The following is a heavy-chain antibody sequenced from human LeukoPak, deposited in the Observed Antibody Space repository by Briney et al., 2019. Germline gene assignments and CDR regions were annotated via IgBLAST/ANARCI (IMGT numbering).Heavy chain of an antibody. CDR2: INPSGGTT. J-gene: IGHJ6*03. V-gene: IGHV1-46*01. CDR1: GYTFTSYH. Sequence: ASVKVSCKASGYTFTSYHMHWVRQAPGQGLEWMGIINPSGGTTNYAQKFRGRVTMTRDMSTSTVYMELSSLRSEDTAVYYCARGGSSSSEWYYYYYYMDVWGKGTTVTVSS. D-gene: IGHD6-6*01. CDR3: ARGGSSSSEWYYYYYYMDV.